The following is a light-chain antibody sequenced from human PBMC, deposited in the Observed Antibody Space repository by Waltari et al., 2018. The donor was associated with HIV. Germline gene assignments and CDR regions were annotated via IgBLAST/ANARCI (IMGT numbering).Light chain of an antibody. V-gene: IGKV4-1*01. CDR3: QQYYSTPRT. CDR1: QSVLYSSNNKNY. CDR2: WAS. J-gene: IGKJ1*01. Sequence: IVMTPSPDSLAVSLGERATINCKSSQSVLYSSNNKNYLAWYQQKPGQPPKLLIYWASTRESGVPDRFSGSGSGTDFTLTISSLQAEDVALYYCQQYYSTPRTFGQGTKVEVK.